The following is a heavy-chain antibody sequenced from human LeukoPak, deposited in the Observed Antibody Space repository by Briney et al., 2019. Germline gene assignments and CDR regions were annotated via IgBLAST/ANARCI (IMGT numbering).Heavy chain of an antibody. D-gene: IGHD2-15*01. CDR3: ARDFPRIVAEAIHNHDAFDI. CDR2: INPNSGGT. Sequence: ASVKVSCKASGYTFTGYYMHWVRQAPGQGLEWMGWINPNSGGTNYAQMFQGRVTMTRDTSTSTVYMDLSSLTSEDSAMYYCARDFPRIVAEAIHNHDAFDIWGQGTMVTVSS. CDR1: GYTFTGYY. V-gene: IGHV1-2*02. J-gene: IGHJ3*02.